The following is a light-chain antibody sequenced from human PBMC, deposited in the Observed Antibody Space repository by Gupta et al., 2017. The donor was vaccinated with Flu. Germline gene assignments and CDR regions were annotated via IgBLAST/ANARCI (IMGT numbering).Light chain of an antibody. V-gene: IGKV3-11*01. Sequence: DIVLTQSPATLSLSPGERATLSCRASQSIDNYLAWYQQKPGQAPRLLIHDASNKAPGIPARFSGSGSGTDFTLTISSLEPEDFAVYYCQQRSNWPLFTFGQGTKLEIK. CDR2: DAS. CDR3: QQRSNWPLFT. CDR1: QSIDNY. J-gene: IGKJ2*01.